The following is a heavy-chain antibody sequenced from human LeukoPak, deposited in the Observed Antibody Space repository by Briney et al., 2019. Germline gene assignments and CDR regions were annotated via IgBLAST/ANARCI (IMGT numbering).Heavy chain of an antibody. CDR1: GFTFSSYA. D-gene: IGHD3/OR15-3a*01. CDR3: ARSVRGPFDY. J-gene: IGHJ4*02. V-gene: IGHV3-23*01. CDR2: ISGSGGST. Sequence: GGSLRLSCAASGFTFSSYAMSWVRQAPGKGLEWVSAISGSGGSTYYADSVKGRFTISRDNSKNTLYLQMNSLRAEDTAMYYCARSVRGPFDYWGQGTLVTVSS.